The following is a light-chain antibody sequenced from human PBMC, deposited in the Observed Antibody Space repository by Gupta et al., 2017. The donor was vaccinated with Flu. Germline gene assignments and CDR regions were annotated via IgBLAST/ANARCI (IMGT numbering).Light chain of an antibody. CDR1: SSDVGGYNY. CDR3: SSPTSSSTYV. V-gene: IGLV2-14*01. J-gene: IGLJ1*01. CDR2: GVS. Sequence: QSALTQPASVSGSPGQSIAISCTGTSSDVGGYNYVSWYQQHPGKAPKLMIYGVSNRPSGVANRFSGSKSGNTASLTISGLQTDDEADYYCSSPTSSSTYVFGTGTKVTVL.